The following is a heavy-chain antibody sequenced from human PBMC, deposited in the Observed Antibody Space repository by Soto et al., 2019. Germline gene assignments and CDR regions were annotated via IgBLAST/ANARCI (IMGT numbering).Heavy chain of an antibody. Sequence: EVQLLESGGGLVQPGGSLRLSCAASGFTFSSYAMSWVRQAPGKGLEWVSAISGSGGSTYYADSVKGRFTISSDNSKNTLYLQMNSLRAEDTAVYYCASGGSGSYYCGMDVWGQGTTVTVSS. J-gene: IGHJ6*02. D-gene: IGHD3-10*01. CDR2: ISGSGGST. CDR3: ASGGSGSYYCGMDV. CDR1: GFTFSSYA. V-gene: IGHV3-23*01.